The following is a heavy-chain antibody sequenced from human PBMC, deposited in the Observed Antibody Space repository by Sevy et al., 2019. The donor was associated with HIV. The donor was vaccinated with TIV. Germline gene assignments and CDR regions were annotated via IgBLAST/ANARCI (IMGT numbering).Heavy chain of an antibody. Sequence: SETLSLTCTVSGGSISSSSFYWGWIRQSPGKGLEWIGSIYYRGDTYYNPSLKSRITMSVDTSKNQFSLKVTSVTAGDTEMYYCARRRSTHYHFDYWGRGTLVTVSS. CDR1: GGSISSSSFY. CDR2: IYYRGDT. V-gene: IGHV4-39*01. J-gene: IGHJ4*02. CDR3: ARRRSTHYHFDY. D-gene: IGHD2-15*01.